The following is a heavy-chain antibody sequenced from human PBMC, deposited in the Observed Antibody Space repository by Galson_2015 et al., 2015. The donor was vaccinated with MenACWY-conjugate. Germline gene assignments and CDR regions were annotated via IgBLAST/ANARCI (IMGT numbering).Heavy chain of an antibody. J-gene: IGHJ5*02. CDR2: ISAGSGNT. Sequence: SVKVSCKASGYTFTSYALHWVRQAPGQGLEWMGWISAGSGNTKHSQKFQGRVTLTRDTSASTAYMELSSLTSEDTAVYYCAKENYGGGDCYWLDPWGQGTLVTVSS. CDR1: GYTFTSYA. V-gene: IGHV1-3*01. D-gene: IGHD2-21*02. CDR3: AKENYGGGDCYWLDP.